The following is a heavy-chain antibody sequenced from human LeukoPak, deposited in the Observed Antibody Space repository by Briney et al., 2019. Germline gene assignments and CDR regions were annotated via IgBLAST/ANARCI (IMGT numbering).Heavy chain of an antibody. J-gene: IGHJ6*03. CDR3: AAAPITGETHYYYYYYMDV. CDR1: GYTFTVYS. CDR2: INPNSGDT. D-gene: IGHD7-27*01. V-gene: IGHV1-2*02. Sequence: ASVTVSCTASGYTFTVYSMHWVRQAPGQGLEWMGWINPNSGDTHYAQKFQGRVTMTRDTSISTAYMELSKLTSDDTALYYCAAAPITGETHYYYYYYMDVWGKGTAVTVSS.